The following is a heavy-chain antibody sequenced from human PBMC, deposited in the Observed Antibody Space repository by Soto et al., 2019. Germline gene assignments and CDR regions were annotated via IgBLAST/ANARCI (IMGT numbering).Heavy chain of an antibody. D-gene: IGHD3-10*01. J-gene: IGHJ4*02. CDR3: ATMGSY. Sequence: EVQLVESGGGLVKPGGSLRLTCAASGFAFSKAGMNWVRTAPGKGLEWVGHFKSNTDGGTTDYAAPVKGRFTISRDDSKNTLYLQMNSLKTEDTAMYYCATMGSYWGQGSLVTVSS. CDR1: GFAFSKAG. CDR2: FKSNTDGGTT. V-gene: IGHV3-15*07.